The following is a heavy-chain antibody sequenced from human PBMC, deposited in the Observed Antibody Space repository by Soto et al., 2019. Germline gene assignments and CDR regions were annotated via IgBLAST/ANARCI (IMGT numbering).Heavy chain of an antibody. Sequence: GGSLRLSCAASGFTYTTYTMHWVRQAPGKGLEWVAVISYDGSDKDYADSVKGRFTISRDNSRNTLFLQMNSLRAEDTAVYYCARDYYKYYDSSGYYRSPAYWGQGTLVTVSS. CDR3: ARDYYKYYDSSGYYRSPAY. CDR1: GFTYTTYT. V-gene: IGHV3-30*19. CDR2: ISYDGSDK. D-gene: IGHD3-22*01. J-gene: IGHJ4*02.